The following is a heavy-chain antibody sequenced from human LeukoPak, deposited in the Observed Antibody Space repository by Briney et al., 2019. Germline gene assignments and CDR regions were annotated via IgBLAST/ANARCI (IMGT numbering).Heavy chain of an antibody. D-gene: IGHD2-2*01. CDR1: GGSISSYY. J-gene: IGHJ4*02. CDR2: ISSSGST. Sequence: SETLSLTCTVSGGSISSYYWSWIRQPPGKGLEWIGYISSSGSTNYNPSLERRVTISGDTSKNQFSLKLTSVTAADTALYYCARGRGYCSSTSCANFDYWGQGSLVTVSS. CDR3: ARGRGYCSSTSCANFDY. V-gene: IGHV4-59*01.